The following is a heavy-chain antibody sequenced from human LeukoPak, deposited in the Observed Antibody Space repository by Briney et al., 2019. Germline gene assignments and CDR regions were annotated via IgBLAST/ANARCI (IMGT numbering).Heavy chain of an antibody. J-gene: IGHJ4*02. D-gene: IGHD2-2*01. CDR3: ARDYCSSTSCPAYYFDY. CDR2: INPSGGST. Sequence: GASVKVSCKASGYTFTSYYMHWVRQAPGQGLEWMGIINPSGGSTSYAQKFQGRVTMTRDTSTSTVYMGLSSLRSEDTAVYYCARDYCSSTSCPAYYFDYWGQGTLVTVSS. V-gene: IGHV1-46*01. CDR1: GYTFTSYY.